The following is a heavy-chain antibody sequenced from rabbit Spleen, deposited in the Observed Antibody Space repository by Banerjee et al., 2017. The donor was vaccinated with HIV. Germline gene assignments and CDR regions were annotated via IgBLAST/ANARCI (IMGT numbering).Heavy chain of an antibody. V-gene: IGHV1S45*01. CDR1: GFSFSSSDY. Sequence: QEQLEESGGGLVKPEGSLTLTCTASGFSFSSSDYMCWVRQAPGKGLEWISCIAGSSSDFTYSATWAKGRFTISKTSSTTVTLQMTSLTVADTATYFCVRTDHSNFWLTRLDHWGPGTLVTVS. CDR3: VRTDHSNFWLTRLDH. D-gene: IGHD4-1*01. J-gene: IGHJ3*01. CDR2: IAGSSSDFT.